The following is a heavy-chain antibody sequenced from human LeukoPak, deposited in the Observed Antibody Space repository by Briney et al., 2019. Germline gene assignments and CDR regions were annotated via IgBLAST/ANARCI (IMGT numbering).Heavy chain of an antibody. D-gene: IGHD6-13*01. V-gene: IGHV4-59*01. J-gene: IGHJ6*02. CDR3: ARDAHSNSWDENYCMDV. Sequence: SETLSLTCTVSGGSISSYYWSWIRQPPGKGLEWIGYIYYSGSTNYNPSLKSRVTISVDTSKNQFSLKLSSVTAADTAVYYCARDAHSNSWDENYCMDVWGQGTTVTVSS. CDR1: GGSISSYY. CDR2: IYYSGST.